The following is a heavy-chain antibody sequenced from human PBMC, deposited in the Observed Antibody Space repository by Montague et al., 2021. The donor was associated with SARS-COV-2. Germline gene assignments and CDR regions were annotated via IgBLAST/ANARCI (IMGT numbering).Heavy chain of an antibody. V-gene: IGHV3-9*01. CDR2: ISCNSGNI. CDR1: GFTFDDYA. CDR3: AFYGDYALDY. Sequence: SLRLSCAASGFTFDDYAMHWVRQAPGKGLEWVSGISCNSGNIDYADSVKGRFTISRDNAKNSLYLQMNSLRAEDTALYYCAFYGDYALDYWGQGTLVTVSS. J-gene: IGHJ4*02. D-gene: IGHD4-17*01.